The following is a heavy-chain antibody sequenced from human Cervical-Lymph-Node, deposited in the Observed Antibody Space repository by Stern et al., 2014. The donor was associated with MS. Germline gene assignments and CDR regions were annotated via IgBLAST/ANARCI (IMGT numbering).Heavy chain of an antibody. D-gene: IGHD4-17*01. CDR1: GAPINTYH. CDR2: VHYTGSA. Sequence: QVQLQESGPGLVKPSETLSLTCVVSGAPINTYHWSWIRQSPGKGLEWIANVHYTGSASYNPALHSRVTQAAATSTNPFSLRLSSVTAADTAVYFCASCDGYSFASWGQGTLVTVSS. CDR3: ASCDGYSFAS. V-gene: IGHV4-59*08. J-gene: IGHJ4*02.